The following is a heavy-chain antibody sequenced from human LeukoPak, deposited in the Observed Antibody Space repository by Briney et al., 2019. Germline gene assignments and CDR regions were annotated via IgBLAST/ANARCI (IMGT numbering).Heavy chain of an antibody. V-gene: IGHV4-59*12. J-gene: IGHJ6*03. CDR3: ARGRNTYDFWSGYYRSYYYMDV. Sequence: SETLSLTCTVSGASISSFYWSWIRQPPGKGLEWIAYIYYSGSTNYNPSLKSRGTISLDTSKNQFSLKLSSVTAADTAVYYCARGRNTYDFWSGYYRSYYYMDVWGKGTTVTVSS. D-gene: IGHD3-3*01. CDR1: GASISSFY. CDR2: IYYSGST.